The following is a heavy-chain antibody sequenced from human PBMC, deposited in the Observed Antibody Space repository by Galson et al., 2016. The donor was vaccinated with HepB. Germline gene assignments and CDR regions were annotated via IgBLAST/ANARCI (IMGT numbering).Heavy chain of an antibody. V-gene: IGHV3-11*06. J-gene: IGHJ6*02. CDR1: GFTFSGYY. Sequence: SLRLSCAAPGFTFSGYYMTWIRQAPGKGLEWVSHISSSSIYTNYADSVKGRFTISRDYAKNSLYLQMNSLRTEDTAVYYCARGGKSDEGDFYGMDVWGQGTTVTVSS. CDR3: ARGGKSDEGDFYGMDV. D-gene: IGHD3-16*01. CDR2: ISSSSIYT.